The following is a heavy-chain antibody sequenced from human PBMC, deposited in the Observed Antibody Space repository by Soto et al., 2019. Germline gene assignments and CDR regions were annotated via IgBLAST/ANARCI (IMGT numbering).Heavy chain of an antibody. CDR3: ARDSSFYYDSSGYHYYYYYGMDV. J-gene: IGHJ6*02. V-gene: IGHV1-2*04. Sequence: GASVKVSCKASGYTFTGYYMHWVRQAPGQGLEWMGWINPNSGGTNYAQKFQGWVTMTRDTSISTAYMELSRLRSDDTAVYYCARDSSFYYDSSGYHYYYYYGMDVWGQRTTVTVS. CDR1: GYTFTGYY. D-gene: IGHD3-22*01. CDR2: INPNSGGT.